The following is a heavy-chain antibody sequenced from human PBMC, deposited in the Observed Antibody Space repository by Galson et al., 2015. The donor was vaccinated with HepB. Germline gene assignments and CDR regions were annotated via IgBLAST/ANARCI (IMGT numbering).Heavy chain of an antibody. V-gene: IGHV3-21*01. CDR2: ISSSSSYI. Sequence: SLRLSCTASGFTFSSYRMNWVRQAPGKGLEWVSSISSSSSYIYYADSVKGRFTISRDNAKNSLYLQMNSLRAEDTAVYYCARDLLGNSFGDAFDIWGQGTMVTVSS. D-gene: IGHD4-23*01. J-gene: IGHJ3*02. CDR3: ARDLLGNSFGDAFDI. CDR1: GFTFSSYR.